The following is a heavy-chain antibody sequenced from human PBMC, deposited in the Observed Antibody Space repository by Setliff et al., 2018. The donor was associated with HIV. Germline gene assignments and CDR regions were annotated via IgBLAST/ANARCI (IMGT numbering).Heavy chain of an antibody. CDR1: GASISSYY. J-gene: IGHJ4*01. CDR2: INHTGST. D-gene: IGHD1-26*01. CDR3: ARQVGEGKWYLDS. V-gene: IGHV4-59*04. Sequence: SETLSLTCKVSGASISSYYWSWVRQPPGKGLEWIGEINHTGSTYYSPSLNSRFTISVDTSKNQFSLKLRSVTAADTAMYYCARQVGEGKWYLDSWGHGTLVTVSS.